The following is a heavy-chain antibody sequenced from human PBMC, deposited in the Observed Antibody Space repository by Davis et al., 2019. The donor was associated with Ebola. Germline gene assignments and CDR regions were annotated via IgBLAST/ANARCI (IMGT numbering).Heavy chain of an antibody. CDR3: AKRATVKVAGANYYNAMDV. CDR1: GFTFSSYG. V-gene: IGHV3-30*18. J-gene: IGHJ6*04. D-gene: IGHD6-19*01. Sequence: GESLKISCAASGFTFSSYGMHWVRQAPGKGLEWVAIISHDGSYTYYGDSVKGRFTISRDNSKNTLYLQMNSLRAEDTAVFYCAKRATVKVAGANYYNAMDVWGKGTTVTVSS. CDR2: ISHDGSYT.